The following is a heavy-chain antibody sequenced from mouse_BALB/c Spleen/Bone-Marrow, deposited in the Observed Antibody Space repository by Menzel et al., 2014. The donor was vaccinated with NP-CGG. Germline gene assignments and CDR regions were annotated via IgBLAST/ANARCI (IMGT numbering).Heavy chain of an antibody. J-gene: IGHJ4*01. V-gene: IGHV14-3*02. Sequence: VQLQQSGAELVKPGASVKLSCTASGFNIXDTYMHWVKQRPEQGLEWIGRIDPANGNTKYDPKFQGKATITADTSSNTAYLQLSSLTSEDTAVYYCARSRDYGSSYYAMDYWGQGTSVTVSS. D-gene: IGHD1-1*01. CDR1: GFNIXDTY. CDR3: ARSRDYGSSYYAMDY. CDR2: IDPANGNT.